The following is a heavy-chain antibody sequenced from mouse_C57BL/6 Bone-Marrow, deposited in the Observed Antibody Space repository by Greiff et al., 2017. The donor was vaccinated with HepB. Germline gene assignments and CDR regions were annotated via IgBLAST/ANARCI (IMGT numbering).Heavy chain of an antibody. J-gene: IGHJ4*01. CDR2: IWSDGST. V-gene: IGHV2-6-1*01. D-gene: IGHD2-10*02. Sequence: VKLMESGPGLVAPSQSLSITCTVSGFSFTSYGVHWVRQPPGKGLEWLVVIWSDGSTTYNSALKSRLSISKDNSKSQVFLKMNSLQTDDTAMYYCARHGYGNYAMDYWGQGTSVTVSS. CDR1: GFSFTSYG. CDR3: ARHGYGNYAMDY.